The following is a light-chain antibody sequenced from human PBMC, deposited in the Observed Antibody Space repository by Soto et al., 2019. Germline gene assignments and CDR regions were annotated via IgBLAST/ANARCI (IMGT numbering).Light chain of an antibody. J-gene: IGKJ5*01. CDR1: QSVNSNH. Sequence: EIVLTQSPGTLSLSPGERATLSCRASQSVNSNHLAWYQQRPGQAPRLLIYGASIRATGIPDRFSGSGSGTDFTLTISRLEPEDFAVFYCQQYGSSLVTFGQGTDWRL. CDR2: GAS. V-gene: IGKV3-20*01. CDR3: QQYGSSLVT.